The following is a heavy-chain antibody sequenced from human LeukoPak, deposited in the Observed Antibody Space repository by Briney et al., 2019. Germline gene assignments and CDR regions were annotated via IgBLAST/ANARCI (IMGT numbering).Heavy chain of an antibody. CDR3: AKDLFEYPNYGMDV. CDR2: VTWNGGST. V-gene: IGHV3-20*04. D-gene: IGHD2-2*01. CDR1: GFSIEDFG. J-gene: IGHJ6*02. Sequence: GGSLRLSCEASGFSIEDFGMSWVRQPPGKGLEWVSGVTWNGGSTGYAASVKGRFTISRDNSKNTLYLQMNSLRAEDTAVYYCAKDLFEYPNYGMDVWGQGTTVTVSS.